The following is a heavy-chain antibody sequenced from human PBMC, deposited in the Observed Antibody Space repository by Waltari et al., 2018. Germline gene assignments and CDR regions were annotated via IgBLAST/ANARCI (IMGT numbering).Heavy chain of an antibody. J-gene: IGHJ4*02. Sequence: EVQLVESGGGLIQPGGSLGLSCAAYGFTGSRHFMTQVLPAPGTGLEWVSVIYSGGTTYYADSVKGRFTISRDNSKNTLYLQMNRLTAEDTAVYYCARATYSYGSGSYPFDYWGQGTLVTVSS. D-gene: IGHD3-10*01. V-gene: IGHV3-53*01. CDR3: ARATYSYGSGSYPFDY. CDR2: IYSGGTT. CDR1: GFTGSRHF.